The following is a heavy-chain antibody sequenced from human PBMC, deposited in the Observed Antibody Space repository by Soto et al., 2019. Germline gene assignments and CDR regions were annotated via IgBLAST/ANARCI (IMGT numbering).Heavy chain of an antibody. Sequence: TLCLTCTVSGGYIRGGGDYWAWNRKFPGKGLEWIGYIYYTGKTYYNPSLESRLTISADTPKDQFSLKLRSVTAADTALYFCARDLYSHGQGFVAWGQGILVTVSS. V-gene: IGHV4-31*03. J-gene: IGHJ5*02. CDR1: GGYIRGGGDY. D-gene: IGHD2-8*01. CDR3: ARDLYSHGQGFVA. CDR2: IYYTGKT.